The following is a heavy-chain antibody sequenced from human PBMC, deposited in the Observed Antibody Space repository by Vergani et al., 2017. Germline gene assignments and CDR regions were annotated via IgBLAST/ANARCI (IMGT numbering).Heavy chain of an antibody. J-gene: IGHJ6*03. Sequence: QVQLQESGPGLVKPSETLSLTCTVSGGSISSYYWSWIRQPPGQGLEWIGYIYYSGSTNYNPSLKIRVTISVDTSKNQFSLKLSSVTAADTAVYYCARVYSYGPYYYYMDVWGKGTTVTVSS. CDR3: ARVYSYGPYYYYMDV. CDR2: IYYSGST. D-gene: IGHD5-18*01. CDR1: GGSISSYY. V-gene: IGHV4-59*01.